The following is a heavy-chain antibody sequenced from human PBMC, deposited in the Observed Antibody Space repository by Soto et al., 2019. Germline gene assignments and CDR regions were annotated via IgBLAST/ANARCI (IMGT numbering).Heavy chain of an antibody. V-gene: IGHV4-34*01. CDR2: INHSGST. CDR1: GGSFSGYY. CDR3: ARGRGDIVVVPAAPYFDY. J-gene: IGHJ4*02. D-gene: IGHD2-2*01. Sequence: QVQLQQWGAGLLKPSETLSLTCAVYGGSFSGYYWSWIRQPPGKGLEWIGEINHSGSTNYNPSLKSRVTISVDTSKNQFSLNLSSVTAADTAVYYCARGRGDIVVVPAAPYFDYWGQGTLVTVSS.